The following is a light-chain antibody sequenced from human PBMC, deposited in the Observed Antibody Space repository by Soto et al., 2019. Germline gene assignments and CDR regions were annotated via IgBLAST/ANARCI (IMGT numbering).Light chain of an antibody. V-gene: IGKV2-30*02. CDR2: HVS. CDR3: MQGRYWPYT. Sequence: DVVVTQSPLSLPVTLGQPASISCRSSQSLIHSDGNTYLHWFQPRPGQSPRRLIYHVSTRVSGVADRFSGSWSDTDFTVEISRVVEDYVGDYYCMQGRYWPYTFDTGTTVDIK. CDR1: QSLIHSDGNTY. J-gene: IGKJ3*01.